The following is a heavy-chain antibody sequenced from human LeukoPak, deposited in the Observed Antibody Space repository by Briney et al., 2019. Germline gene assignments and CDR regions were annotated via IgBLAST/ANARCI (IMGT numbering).Heavy chain of an antibody. D-gene: IGHD2-2*02. Sequence: SETLSLTCTVSGGSISSYYWSWIRQPPGKGLEWIGYIYTSGSTNYNPSLKSRVTISVDTSKNQFSLKLSSVTAADTAVYYCARRTVGNCSSTSCYTPDPWGQGTLVTVSS. CDR1: GGSISSYY. J-gene: IGHJ5*02. CDR3: ARRTVGNCSSTSCYTPDP. CDR2: IYTSGST. V-gene: IGHV4-4*09.